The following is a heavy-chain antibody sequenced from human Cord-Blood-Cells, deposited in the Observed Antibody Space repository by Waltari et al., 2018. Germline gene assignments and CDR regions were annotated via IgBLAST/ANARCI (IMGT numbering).Heavy chain of an antibody. V-gene: IGHV3-23*01. CDR2: ISGSGGST. Sequence: EVQLLESGGGLVQPGGSLRLSCAASGFTFSSYAMSWVGQATGKGVEWVSAISGSGGSTYYADSVKGRFTISRDNSKNTLYLQMNSLRAEDTAVYYCAKGPEVGGYAEYFQHWGQGTLVTVSS. J-gene: IGHJ1*01. D-gene: IGHD5-12*01. CDR3: AKGPEVGGYAEYFQH. CDR1: GFTFSSYA.